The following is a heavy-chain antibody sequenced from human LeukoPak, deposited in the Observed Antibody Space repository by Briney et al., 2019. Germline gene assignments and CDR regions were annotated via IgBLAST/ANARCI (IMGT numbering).Heavy chain of an antibody. CDR3: ARAFKYSMSGYYFDY. J-gene: IGHJ4*02. CDR1: GFMFDDYD. Sequence: PGGSLRLSCAASGFMFDDYDMSWVRQAPGKGLEGVSGINWNAGSTAYADSVKGRFTISRENAKNSLYLQMNSLRAEDTALYYCARAFKYSMSGYYFDYWGQGTLVTVSS. CDR2: INWNAGST. D-gene: IGHD2-21*01. V-gene: IGHV3-20*04.